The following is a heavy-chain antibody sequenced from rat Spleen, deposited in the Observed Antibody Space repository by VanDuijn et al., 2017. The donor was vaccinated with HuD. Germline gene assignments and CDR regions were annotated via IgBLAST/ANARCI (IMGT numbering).Heavy chain of an antibody. CDR3: ARYRDSYGHVGIFDN. D-gene: IGHD1-12*01. V-gene: IGHV3-1*01. CDR2: IGYSGET. J-gene: IGHJ2*01. Sequence: EVQLRESGPGLVKPSQSLSLTCSVTGYSITSNYWGWNRKFPGNKMEWIGYIGYSGETGYHPSLKSRISITRDTSKNQFFLQLNSVTYEDTAKYYCARYRDSYGHVGIFDNWGQGVMVTVSS. CDR1: GYSITSNY.